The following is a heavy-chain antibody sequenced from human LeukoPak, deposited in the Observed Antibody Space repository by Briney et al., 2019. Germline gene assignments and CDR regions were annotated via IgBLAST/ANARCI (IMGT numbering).Heavy chain of an antibody. J-gene: IGHJ4*02. D-gene: IGHD6-19*01. CDR2: ISSSSSYI. Sequence: GGSLRLSCAASGFTFSSYSMNWVRQAPGKGLEWVSSISSSSSYIYYADSVKGRFTLSRDNAKNSLYLQMNSLRAEDTALYYSARDLRGHSSGSYDYWGQGTLVTVSS. V-gene: IGHV3-21*01. CDR3: ARDLRGHSSGSYDY. CDR1: GFTFSSYS.